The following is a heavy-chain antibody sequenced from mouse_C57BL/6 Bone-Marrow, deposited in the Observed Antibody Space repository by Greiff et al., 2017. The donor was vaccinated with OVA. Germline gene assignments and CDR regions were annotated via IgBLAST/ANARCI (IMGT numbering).Heavy chain of an antibody. V-gene: IGHV1-55*01. CDR2: IYPGRGST. Sequence: QVQLQQPGAELVKPGASVKMSCKASGYTFTSYWITWVKQRPGQGLEWIGDIYPGRGSTNYNEKFKSKATLTVDTSSSTAYRQLSSLTAEDSAVYYCARGYYGSSLDYWGQGTTLTVSS. CDR3: ARGYYGSSLDY. CDR1: GYTFTSYW. J-gene: IGHJ2*01. D-gene: IGHD1-1*01.